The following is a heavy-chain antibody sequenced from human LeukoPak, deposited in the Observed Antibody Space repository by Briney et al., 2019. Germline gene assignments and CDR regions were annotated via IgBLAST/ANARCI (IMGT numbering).Heavy chain of an antibody. CDR2: VYTSETT. CDR3: ARGTEKTRSSGYYSFDH. D-gene: IGHD3-22*01. V-gene: IGHV4-4*07. J-gene: IGHJ4*02. Sequence: AESLSLTCTVSGASISSYCWTWVRQPAGKELEWIACVYTSETTYYSPSLESRVTISLDTFNSQFSLRVTSVTAADTAIYYCARGTEKTRSSGYYSFDHWGRGLLVTVSS. CDR1: GASISSYC.